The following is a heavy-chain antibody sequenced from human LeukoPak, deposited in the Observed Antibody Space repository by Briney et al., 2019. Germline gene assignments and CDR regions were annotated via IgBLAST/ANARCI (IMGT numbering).Heavy chain of an antibody. CDR3: AKGSGERAAFDI. D-gene: IGHD7-27*01. Sequence: GGSLRLSCAASGFTFSTYGMHWVRQAPGKGLEWVAFIRYDGTNKYNADSVKGRFTISRDNSKNTLYLQMNSLRAEDTAVYYCAKGSGERAAFDIWGQGTMVTVSS. V-gene: IGHV3-30*02. CDR2: IRYDGTNK. CDR1: GFTFSTYG. J-gene: IGHJ3*02.